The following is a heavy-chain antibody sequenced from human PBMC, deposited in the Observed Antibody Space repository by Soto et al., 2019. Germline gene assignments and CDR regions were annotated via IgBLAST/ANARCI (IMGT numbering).Heavy chain of an antibody. CDR1: VFTFRNYC. D-gene: IGHD1-26*01. J-gene: IGHJ5*01. Sequence: GVCLRLSCEASVFTFRNYCVHWVRQTPVKGLEWVAGIQYDGSKKYYAESVKGRFTISRDNSKNTLYLEIDSLRAEDTAVYYCAKDLEVVGANRWGYDSWGQGTLVTVSS. CDR2: IQYDGSKK. CDR3: AKDLEVVGANRWGYDS. V-gene: IGHV3-30*02.